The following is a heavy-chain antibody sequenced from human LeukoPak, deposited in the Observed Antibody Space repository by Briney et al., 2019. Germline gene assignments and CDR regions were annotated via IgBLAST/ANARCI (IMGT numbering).Heavy chain of an antibody. J-gene: IGHJ5*02. D-gene: IGHD1-14*01. Sequence: ASVKVSCKVSGYTLTELSMHWVRQAPGKGLEWMGGFDPEDGETIYAQKFQGRVTTTEDTSTDTAYMELSSLRSEDMAVYYCATRGPGPEPYNWFDPWGQGTLVTVSS. CDR1: GYTLTELS. CDR2: FDPEDGET. CDR3: ATRGPGPEPYNWFDP. V-gene: IGHV1-24*01.